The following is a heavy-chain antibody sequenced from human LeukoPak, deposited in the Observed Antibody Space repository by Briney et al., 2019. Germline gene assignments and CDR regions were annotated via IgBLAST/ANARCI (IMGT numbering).Heavy chain of an antibody. Sequence: PGGSLRLSCAASGFTFSSYAMSWVRQAPGKGLEWVSAISGSGGSTYYADSVKGRFTISRDNSKNTLYLQMNSLRAEDTVVFYCARVGIWSGYYSNYYYYGMDVWGQGTTVTVSS. D-gene: IGHD3-3*01. CDR1: GFTFSSYA. V-gene: IGHV3-23*01. CDR3: ARVGIWSGYYSNYYYYGMDV. J-gene: IGHJ6*02. CDR2: ISGSGGST.